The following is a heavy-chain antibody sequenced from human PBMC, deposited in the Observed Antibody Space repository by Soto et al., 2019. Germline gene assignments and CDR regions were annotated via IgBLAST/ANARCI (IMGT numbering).Heavy chain of an antibody. D-gene: IGHD5-18*01. V-gene: IGHV4-59*01. Sequence: SETLSLTCTVSGGSISSYYWSWIRQPPGKGLEWIGYIYYSRSTNYNPSLKSRVTISVDTSKNQFSLKLSSVTAADTAVYYCARDRGYSYVTDAFDIWGQGTMVTVSS. J-gene: IGHJ3*02. CDR3: ARDRGYSYVTDAFDI. CDR1: GGSISSYY. CDR2: IYYSRST.